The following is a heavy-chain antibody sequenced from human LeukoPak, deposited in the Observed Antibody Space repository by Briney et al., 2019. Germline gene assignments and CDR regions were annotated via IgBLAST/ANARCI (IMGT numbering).Heavy chain of an antibody. D-gene: IGHD2-2*01. CDR2: IYYSGST. J-gene: IGHJ4*02. Sequence: TSQTLSLTCTVSGGSISSGSYYWSWIRQPPGKGLEWIGYIYYSGSTNYNPSLKSRVTISVDTSKNQFSLKLSSVTAADTAVYYCARVFHSFVPGFFFDYWGQGTLVTVSS. V-gene: IGHV4-61*01. CDR3: ARVFHSFVPGFFFDY. CDR1: GGSISSGSYY.